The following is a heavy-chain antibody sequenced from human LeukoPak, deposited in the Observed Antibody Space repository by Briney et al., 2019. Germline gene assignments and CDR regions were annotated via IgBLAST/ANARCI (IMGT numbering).Heavy chain of an antibody. Sequence: ASVKVSCKASGYTFTGYYIHWVRQAPGQGPEWMGWINPNSGGTNYAQKFQGRVTMTRDTSISTAYMELSRLRSDDTAVYYCARPGAAALPFDYWGQGTLVTVSS. J-gene: IGHJ4*02. V-gene: IGHV1-2*02. CDR3: ARPGAAALPFDY. CDR2: INPNSGGT. CDR1: GYTFTGYY. D-gene: IGHD6-13*01.